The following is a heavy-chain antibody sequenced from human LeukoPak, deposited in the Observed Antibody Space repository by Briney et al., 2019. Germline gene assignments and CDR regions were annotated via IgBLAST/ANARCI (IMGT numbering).Heavy chain of an antibody. J-gene: IGHJ4*02. D-gene: IGHD6-19*01. CDR2: ISWNSGSI. Sequence: PGGSLRLSCAASGFTFDDYAMHWVRQAPGKGLEWVSGISWNSGSIGYADSVKGRFTISRDNAKNSLYLQMNSLRAEDTALYYCAKGPYSSGWIFDYWGQGTLVTVSS. V-gene: IGHV3-9*01. CDR1: GFTFDDYA. CDR3: AKGPYSSGWIFDY.